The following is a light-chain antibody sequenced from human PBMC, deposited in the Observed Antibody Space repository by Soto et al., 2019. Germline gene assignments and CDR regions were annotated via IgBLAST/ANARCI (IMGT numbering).Light chain of an antibody. V-gene: IGKV1-5*03. CDR2: KAS. Sequence: DSQMTQSPSTLSASVGDRVTITCRASQSLSSWLAWYQQKPGKAPKLLIYKASSLESGVPSRFSGSGSVTEVTLTISSLQTDDFATYYFQQYNRYWTFGQGTKVEIK. CDR1: QSLSSW. J-gene: IGKJ1*01. CDR3: QQYNRYWT.